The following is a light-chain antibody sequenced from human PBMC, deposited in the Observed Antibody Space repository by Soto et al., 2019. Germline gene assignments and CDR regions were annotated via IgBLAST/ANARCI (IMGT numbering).Light chain of an antibody. J-gene: IGLJ1*01. Sequence: QSALTQPASVSGSPGQSITISCTGTINDVGAYNYVSWYQQRPGSAPQLILFDVNNRPSGTSNRFSGSKSGHTAYLTISALQSDDEAIYHCSSYTSSYTLVFGSGTNLTVL. V-gene: IGLV2-14*01. CDR3: SSYTSSYTLV. CDR1: INDVGAYNY. CDR2: DVN.